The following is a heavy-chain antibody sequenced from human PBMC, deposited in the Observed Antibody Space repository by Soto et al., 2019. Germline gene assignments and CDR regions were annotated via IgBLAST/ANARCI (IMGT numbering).Heavy chain of an antibody. CDR3: ARRRYYDILTRYSNYYYYMGV. D-gene: IGHD3-9*01. CDR2: INHSGST. J-gene: IGHJ6*03. V-gene: IGHV4-34*01. Sequence: KGLEWFGEINHSGSTNYNPSLKSRVTISVDTSKNQFSLKLSSVTAADTAVYYCARRRYYDILTRYSNYYYYMGVRGKGTTVSVSS.